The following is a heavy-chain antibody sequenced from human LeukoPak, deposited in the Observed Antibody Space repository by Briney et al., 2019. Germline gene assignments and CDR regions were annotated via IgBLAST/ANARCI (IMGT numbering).Heavy chain of an antibody. V-gene: IGHV3-48*03. D-gene: IGHD6-19*01. CDR2: ISSSGSTI. CDR3: AISSGWYPRFDY. CDR1: GFTFSSYE. J-gene: IGHJ4*02. Sequence: GGSPRLSCAASGFTFSSYEMNWVRQAPGKGLEWVSYISSSGSTIYYADSVKDRFTISRDNAKNLLYLQMNSLRAEDTAVYYCAISSGWYPRFDYWGQGTLVTVSS.